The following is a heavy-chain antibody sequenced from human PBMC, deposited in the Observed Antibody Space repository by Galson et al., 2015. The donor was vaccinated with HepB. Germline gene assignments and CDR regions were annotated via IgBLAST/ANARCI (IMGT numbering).Heavy chain of an antibody. CDR2: LNSDGST. Sequence: SLRLSCAVSGLTVSSHYMTWVRQAPGKGLEWVSVLNSDGSTYYADSVKGRFTISRHNSWNTLYLQMNSLTTEDTAVYYCARDPDYSGRPDWGQGTLVTVSS. CDR3: ARDPDYSGRPD. D-gene: IGHD1-26*01. CDR1: GLTVSSHY. J-gene: IGHJ4*02. V-gene: IGHV3-53*04.